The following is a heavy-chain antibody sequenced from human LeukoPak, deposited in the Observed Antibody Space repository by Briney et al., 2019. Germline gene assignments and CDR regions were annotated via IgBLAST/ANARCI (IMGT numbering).Heavy chain of an antibody. CDR3: ARVRDSSGYYQFDY. Sequence: ASVKVSCKASGYTFTSYGISWVRQAPGQGLEWMGWISAYNGNTNDAQKLQGRVTMTTDTSTSTAYMELRSLRSDDTAVYYCARVRDSSGYYQFDYWGQGTLVTVSS. D-gene: IGHD3-22*01. V-gene: IGHV1-18*01. CDR1: GYTFTSYG. CDR2: ISAYNGNT. J-gene: IGHJ4*02.